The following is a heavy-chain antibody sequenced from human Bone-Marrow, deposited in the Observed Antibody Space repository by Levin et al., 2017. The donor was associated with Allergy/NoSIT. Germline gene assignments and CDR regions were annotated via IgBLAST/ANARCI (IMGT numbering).Heavy chain of an antibody. CDR3: ARDRLKDYYYGMDV. D-gene: IGHD2-8*01. CDR2: ISYDGSNK. J-gene: IGHJ6*02. Sequence: LSLTCAASGFTFSSYAMHWVRQAPGKGLEWVAVISYDGSNKYYADSVKGRFTISRDNSKNTLYLQMNSLRAEDTAVYYCARDRLKDYYYGMDVWGQGTTVTVSS. CDR1: GFTFSSYA. V-gene: IGHV3-30*04.